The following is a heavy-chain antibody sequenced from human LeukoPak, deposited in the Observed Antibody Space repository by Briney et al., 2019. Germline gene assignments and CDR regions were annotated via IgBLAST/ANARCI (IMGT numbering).Heavy chain of an antibody. J-gene: IGHJ4*02. V-gene: IGHV3-7*05. D-gene: IGHD1-1*01. CDR2: IEQSGSEK. Sequence: GGSLRLSCAASGFTFSSFWMSWVRQAPGKGLEWVANIEQSGSEKHYVDSVKGRFIISRDNAKNSLYLQMNSLRGEDTAVYYCARSQVELFDYWGQGALVTVSS. CDR1: GFTFSSFW. CDR3: ARSQVELFDY.